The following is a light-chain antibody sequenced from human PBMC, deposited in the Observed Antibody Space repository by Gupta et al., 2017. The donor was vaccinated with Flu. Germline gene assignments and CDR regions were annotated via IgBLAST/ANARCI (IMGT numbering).Light chain of an antibody. J-gene: IGLJ1*01. CDR1: SSASGGYNY. CDR2: DVS. Sequence: QSVTFSCAGTSSASGGYNYVSWYQHHPVNAHNLMIYDVSKRPSGVPDRFSGSKSVNTASLTISGRQAEDEDDYYCFSFAFGFSVFGTGTKVTVL. V-gene: IGLV2-11*01. CDR3: FSFAFGFSV.